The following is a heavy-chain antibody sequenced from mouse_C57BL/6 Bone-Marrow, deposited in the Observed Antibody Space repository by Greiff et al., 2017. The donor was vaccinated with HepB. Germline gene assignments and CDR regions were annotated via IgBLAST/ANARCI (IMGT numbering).Heavy chain of an antibody. D-gene: IGHD1-1*01. Sequence: EVKLQESGGGLVKPGGSLKLSCAASGFTFSSYAMSWVRQTPEKRLEWVATISDGGSYTYYPDNVKGRFTISRDNAKNNLYLQMSHLKSEDTAMYYCARWVLRYDYYAMDYWGQGTSVTVSS. CDR1: GFTFSSYA. CDR2: ISDGGSYT. J-gene: IGHJ4*01. CDR3: ARWVLRYDYYAMDY. V-gene: IGHV5-4*03.